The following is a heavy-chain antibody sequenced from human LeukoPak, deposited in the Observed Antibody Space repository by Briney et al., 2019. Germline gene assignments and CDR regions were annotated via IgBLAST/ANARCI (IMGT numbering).Heavy chain of an antibody. J-gene: IGHJ3*02. V-gene: IGHV3-48*01. CDR2: IGTSSSTI. CDR3: ARGAIFGVVITRSAFDI. CDR1: GFTFSSYS. Sequence: PGGSLRLSCAASGFTFSSYSMNWVRQAPGKGLEWVSYIGTSSSTIYYADSVKGRFTISRDNSKNTLYLQMNSLRAEDTAVYYCARGAIFGVVITRSAFDIWGQGTMVTVSS. D-gene: IGHD3-3*01.